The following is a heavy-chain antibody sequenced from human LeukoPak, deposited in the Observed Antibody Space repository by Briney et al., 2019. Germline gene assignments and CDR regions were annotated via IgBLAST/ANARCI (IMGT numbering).Heavy chain of an antibody. CDR2: INHSGST. CDR1: GGSFSGYY. CDR3: ATSGNYAYPAKY. Sequence: SSETLSLTCAVYGGSFSGYYWSWIRQPPGKGLEWIGEINHSGSTNYNPSLKSRVTISVDTSKNQFSLKLTSVTAADTAVYYCATSGNYAYPAKYWGQGTLVTVSS. V-gene: IGHV4-34*01. D-gene: IGHD1-7*01. J-gene: IGHJ4*02.